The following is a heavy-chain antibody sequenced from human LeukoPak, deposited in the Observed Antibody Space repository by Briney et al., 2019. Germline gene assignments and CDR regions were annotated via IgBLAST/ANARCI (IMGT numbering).Heavy chain of an antibody. Sequence: PGGSLRLSCAASGFTFSSYWMSWVRQAPGKGLEWVANIKQDGSEKYYVDSVKGRFTISRDNSKNTLYLQMNSLRAEDTAVYYCAKGNDILTVDYWGQGTLVTVSS. CDR2: IKQDGSEK. V-gene: IGHV3-7*01. CDR1: GFTFSSYW. CDR3: AKGNDILTVDY. D-gene: IGHD3-9*01. J-gene: IGHJ4*02.